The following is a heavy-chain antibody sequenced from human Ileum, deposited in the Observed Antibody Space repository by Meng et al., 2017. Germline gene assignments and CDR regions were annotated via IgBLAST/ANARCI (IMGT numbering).Heavy chain of an antibody. D-gene: IGHD5-18*01. CDR2: LYYTGTT. J-gene: IGHJ4*02. V-gene: IGHV4-31*03. Sequence: SETLSLTCTVSGGSISSGNYHWSWFRQHPGKGLEWIGTLYYTGTTYYNPSLMSRPTISLDTSKNQFSLNLNSVTAADTAIYYCASGRDTAKSGYWGQGTLVTVSS. CDR1: GGSISSGNYH. CDR3: ASGRDTAKSGY.